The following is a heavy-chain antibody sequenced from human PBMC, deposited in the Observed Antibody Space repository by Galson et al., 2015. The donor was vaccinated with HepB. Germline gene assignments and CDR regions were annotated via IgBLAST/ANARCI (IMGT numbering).Heavy chain of an antibody. Sequence: SETLSLTCTVSGGSISSYYWSWIRQPPGKGLEWIGYIYYSGSANYNPSLKSRVTISVDTSKNQFSLKLSSVTAADTAVYYCARGGRYHSGYGVYSYWGQGTLVTVSS. CDR1: GGSISSYY. D-gene: IGHD5-12*01. CDR3: ARGGRYHSGYGVYSY. CDR2: IYYSGSA. V-gene: IGHV4-59*01. J-gene: IGHJ4*02.